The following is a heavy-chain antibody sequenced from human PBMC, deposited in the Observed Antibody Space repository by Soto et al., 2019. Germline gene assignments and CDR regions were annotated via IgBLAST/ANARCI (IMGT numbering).Heavy chain of an antibody. V-gene: IGHV6-1*01. CDR1: GDSVSSNSAA. D-gene: IGHD3-3*01. CDR2: TYYRSKWYN. J-gene: IGHJ6*02. CDR3: ARSEITIFGVVPAAYYYYYGMDV. Sequence: PSQTLSLTCAISGDSVSSNSAAWNWIRQSPSRGLEWLGRTYYRSKWYNDYAVSVKSRITINPDTSKNQFSLQLNSVTPEDTAVYYCARSEITIFGVVPAAYYYYYGMDVWGQGTTVTVSS.